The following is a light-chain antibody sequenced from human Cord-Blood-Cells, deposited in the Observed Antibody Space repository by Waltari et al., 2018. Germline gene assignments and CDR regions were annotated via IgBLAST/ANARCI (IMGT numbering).Light chain of an antibody. J-gene: IGLJ3*02. V-gene: IGLV2-23*03. CDR3: CSYAGSSTFEV. CDR2: EGS. Sequence: QSALTQPAPVSGSPGQSITISCTGTSSDVGSYNLVSWYQQHPGKAPKLMIYEGSKRPSGVSNRFSGSKSGNTASLTISGLQAEDEADYYCCSYAGSSTFEVFGGGTKLTVL. CDR1: SSDVGSYNL.